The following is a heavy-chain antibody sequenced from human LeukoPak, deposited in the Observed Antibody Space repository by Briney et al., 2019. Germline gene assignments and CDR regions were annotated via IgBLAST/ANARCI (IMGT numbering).Heavy chain of an antibody. CDR1: GYTFTDYY. J-gene: IGHJ4*02. CDR3: AAGRITKEVDY. V-gene: IGHV1-2*06. CDR2: INPNSGGT. Sequence: ASVKVSCKASGYTFTDYYMHWVRQAPGQGLEWMGRINPNSGGTNYAQKFQGRVTMTRDTSISTAYMELGRLRSDDTAVYYCAAGRITKEVDYWGQGTLVTVSS. D-gene: IGHD3-3*01.